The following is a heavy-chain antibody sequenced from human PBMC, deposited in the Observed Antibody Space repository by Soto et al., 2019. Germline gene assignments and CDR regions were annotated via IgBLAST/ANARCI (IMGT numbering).Heavy chain of an antibody. CDR1: GGSFSGYY. J-gene: IGHJ6*02. Sequence: QVQLQQWGAGLLKPSETLSLTCAVYGGSFSGYYWSWIRQPPGKGLEWIGEINHSGSTNYNPSLKSRVTISVDTSNNQFSLKLSSVIAANTSVYYCARGPRGIASAGPEYYYGMDVWGQGTTVTVSS. CDR2: INHSGST. CDR3: ARGPRGIASAGPEYYYGMDV. V-gene: IGHV4-34*01. D-gene: IGHD6-13*01.